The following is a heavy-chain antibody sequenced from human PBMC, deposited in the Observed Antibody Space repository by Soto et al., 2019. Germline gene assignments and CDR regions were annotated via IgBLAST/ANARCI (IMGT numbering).Heavy chain of an antibody. CDR2: FDPEDGET. CDR1: GYTLTELS. V-gene: IGHV1-24*01. D-gene: IGHD3-3*01. J-gene: IGHJ4*02. CDR3: ATGSGIFGVDPKRPVDY. Sequence: EASVKVSCKVSGYTLTELSMHWVRQAPGKGLEWMGGFDPEDGETIYAQKFQGRVTMTEDTSTDTAYMELSSLRSEDTAVYYCATGSGIFGVDPKRPVDYWGQGTLVTVSS.